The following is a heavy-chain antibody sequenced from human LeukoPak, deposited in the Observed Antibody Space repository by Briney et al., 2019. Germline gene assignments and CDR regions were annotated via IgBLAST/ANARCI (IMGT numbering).Heavy chain of an antibody. J-gene: IGHJ6*02. V-gene: IGHV4-30-4*01. CDR2: IYYSGST. Sequence: SQTLSLTCTVSGGSISSGDYYWSWIRQPPGKGLEWIGYIYYSGSTYYNPSLKSRVTISVDTSKNQFSLKLSSVTAADTAVYYCARVGRRHYGMDVWGQGTTVTVSS. CDR3: ARVGRRHYGMDV. CDR1: GGSISSGDYY. D-gene: IGHD3-10*01.